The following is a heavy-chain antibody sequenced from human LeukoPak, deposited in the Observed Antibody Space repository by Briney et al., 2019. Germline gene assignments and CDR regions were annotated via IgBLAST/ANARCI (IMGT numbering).Heavy chain of an antibody. CDR3: ARHITMVRGVPLDY. V-gene: IGHV1-8*01. CDR2: MNPNSGNT. D-gene: IGHD3-10*01. CDR1: GYTSTSYD. Sequence: ASVKVSCKASGYTSTSYDINWVRQATGQGLEWMGWMNPNSGNTGYAQKFQGRVTMTRNTSISTAYMELSSLRSEDTAVYYCARHITMVRGVPLDYWGQGTLVTVSS. J-gene: IGHJ4*02.